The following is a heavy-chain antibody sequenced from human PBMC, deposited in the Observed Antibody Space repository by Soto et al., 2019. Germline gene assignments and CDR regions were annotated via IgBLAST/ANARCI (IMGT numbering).Heavy chain of an antibody. V-gene: IGHV3-23*01. D-gene: IGHD3-22*01. CDR3: AKVFSSGYYPEYFQH. J-gene: IGHJ1*01. CDR1: GFTFSSYA. Sequence: PGGSLRLSCAASGFTFSSYAMSWVRQAPGKGLEWVSAISGSGGSTYYADSVKGRFTISRDNSKNTLYLQMNSLRAEDTAVYYCAKVFSSGYYPEYFQHWGQGTLVTVSS. CDR2: ISGSGGST.